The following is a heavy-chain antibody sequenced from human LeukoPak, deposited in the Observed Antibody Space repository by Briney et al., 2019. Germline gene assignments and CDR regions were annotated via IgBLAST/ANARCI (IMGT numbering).Heavy chain of an antibody. CDR2: ISGSGGST. Sequence: GGSLRLSCAASGFTFSSYAMSWVRQAPGKGLEWVSAISGSGGSTYYADSVRGRFTISRDNSKNTLYLQMNSLRAEDTAVYYCAKDRTSSGWSYYFDHWGQGTLVTVSS. V-gene: IGHV3-23*01. CDR1: GFTFSSYA. J-gene: IGHJ4*02. CDR3: AKDRTSSGWSYYFDH. D-gene: IGHD6-19*01.